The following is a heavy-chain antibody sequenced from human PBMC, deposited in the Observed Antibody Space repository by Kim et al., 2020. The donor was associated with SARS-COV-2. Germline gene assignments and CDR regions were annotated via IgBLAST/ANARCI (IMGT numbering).Heavy chain of an antibody. Sequence: NPSLKSRVTISLDTSKNQFSRKRSSVTAADTAVYYCARDLGRDYGDYFDYWGQGTLVTVSS. J-gene: IGHJ4*02. D-gene: IGHD4-17*01. V-gene: IGHV4-39*07. CDR3: ARDLGRDYGDYFDY.